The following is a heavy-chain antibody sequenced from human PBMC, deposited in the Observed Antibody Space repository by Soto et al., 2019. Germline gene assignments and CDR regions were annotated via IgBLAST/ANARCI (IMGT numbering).Heavy chain of an antibody. Sequence: GGSLRLSCAASGFTFSSYGMHWVRQAPGKGLEWVAVISYDGSNKYYADSVKGRFTISRDNSKNTLYLQMNSLRAEDTAVYYCATEKYDILTGYQDEFYYFDYWGQGTLVTVSS. CDR1: GFTFSSYG. J-gene: IGHJ4*02. V-gene: IGHV3-30*03. CDR3: ATEKYDILTGYQDEFYYFDY. D-gene: IGHD3-9*01. CDR2: ISYDGSNK.